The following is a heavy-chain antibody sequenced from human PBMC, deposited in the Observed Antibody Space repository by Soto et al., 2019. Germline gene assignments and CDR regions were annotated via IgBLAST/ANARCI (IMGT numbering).Heavy chain of an antibody. Sequence: QVQLVQSGAEVKKPGASVKVSCKASGHTFTNLDINWVRQATGQGLEWMGWMNPNSDTGYAEKFQGRITMTRDTSTSTVYMELSSLRSDDTAVYYCAIYQEAAAFTSWGQGSPVTVSS. D-gene: IGHD6-13*01. V-gene: IGHV1-8*01. CDR3: AIYQEAAAFTS. CDR2: MNPNSDT. CDR1: GHTFTNLD. J-gene: IGHJ5*02.